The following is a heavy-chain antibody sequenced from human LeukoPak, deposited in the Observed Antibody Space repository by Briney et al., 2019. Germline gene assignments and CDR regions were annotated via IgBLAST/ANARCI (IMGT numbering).Heavy chain of an antibody. D-gene: IGHD2-2*01. J-gene: IGHJ4*02. CDR1: GYTFTGYY. V-gene: IGHV1-2*02. CDR2: LNPNSGGT. Sequence: ASVKVSCKASGYTFTGYYMLWVRQAPGQGLEWMGWLNPNSGGTNYAQKFQGRVTMTRDTSISTAYMELSRLRSDDTAVYYCARDPLSIVVVPAAMGLDYWGQGTLVTVSS. CDR3: ARDPLSIVVVPAAMGLDY.